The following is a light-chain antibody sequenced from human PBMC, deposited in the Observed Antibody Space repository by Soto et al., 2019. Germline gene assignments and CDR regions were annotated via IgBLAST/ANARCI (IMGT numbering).Light chain of an antibody. J-gene: IGKJ1*01. Sequence: EIVMTQSPATLSVSPGERATLSCRASESVSSNLAWYQQKPGQAPRLLIYGASTRATGIPARISGSGSGTEFTLTISSLQSEDFGVYYCQQYNKWRTFGQGTKVEVK. CDR1: ESVSSN. CDR3: QQYNKWRT. CDR2: GAS. V-gene: IGKV3-15*01.